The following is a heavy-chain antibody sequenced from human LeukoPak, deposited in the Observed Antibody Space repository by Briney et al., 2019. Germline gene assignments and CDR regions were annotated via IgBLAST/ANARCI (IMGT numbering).Heavy chain of an antibody. CDR1: GGSIRNSNYY. V-gene: IGHV4-39*01. Sequence: PSETLSLTCTVSGGSIRNSNYYWGWIRQPPGKGLEWIGSIYYSGSTNYKPSLRSRVTISIDTSKNQFSLKVNSVTAADTAVYYCAVNSTKHTFDIWGQGTMVTVSS. CDR3: AVNSTKHTFDI. J-gene: IGHJ3*02. D-gene: IGHD5/OR15-5a*01. CDR2: IYYSGST.